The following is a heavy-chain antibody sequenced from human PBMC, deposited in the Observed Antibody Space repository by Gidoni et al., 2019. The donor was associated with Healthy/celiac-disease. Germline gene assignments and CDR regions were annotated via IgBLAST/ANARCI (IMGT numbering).Heavy chain of an antibody. CDR2: IRYDGSNK. CDR1: GFTFSSYG. CDR3: AKDHGAFDI. Sequence: QVQLVESGGGVVQPGGSLRISCAASGFTFSSYGMHWVRQAPGKGLEGVAFIRYDGSNKYYADSVKGRFTISRDNSKNTLYLQMNSLRAEDTAVYYCAKDHGAFDIWGQGTMVTVSS. V-gene: IGHV3-30*02. J-gene: IGHJ3*02.